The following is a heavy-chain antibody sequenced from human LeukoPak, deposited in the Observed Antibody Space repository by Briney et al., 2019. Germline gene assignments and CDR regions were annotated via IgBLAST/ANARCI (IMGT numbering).Heavy chain of an antibody. D-gene: IGHD5-12*01. CDR1: GFTFSSYG. Sequence: GGSLRLSCAASGFTFSSYGMHWVRQAPGKGLEWVAFIRYDGSNKYYADSVKGRFTISRDNSKNTLYLQMNSLRAEDTAGYYCAKGSSGYDGYNWFDPWGQGTLVTVSS. J-gene: IGHJ5*02. V-gene: IGHV3-30*02. CDR2: IRYDGSNK. CDR3: AKGSSGYDGYNWFDP.